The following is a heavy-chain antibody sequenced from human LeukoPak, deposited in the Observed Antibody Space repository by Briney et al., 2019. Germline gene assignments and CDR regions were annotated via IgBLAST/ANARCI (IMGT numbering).Heavy chain of an antibody. CDR3: ARRGSSSSTFDP. V-gene: IGHV4-59*08. J-gene: IGHJ5*02. CDR1: SGSISSYY. D-gene: IGHD6-6*01. CDR2: VYYSGST. Sequence: SETLSLTCTVSSGSISSYYWSWIRQPPGKGLEWIGHVYYSGSTNYNPSLKSRVTISVDTSKNQFSLKLSSVTAADTAVYYCARRGSSSSTFDPWGQGTLVTVSS.